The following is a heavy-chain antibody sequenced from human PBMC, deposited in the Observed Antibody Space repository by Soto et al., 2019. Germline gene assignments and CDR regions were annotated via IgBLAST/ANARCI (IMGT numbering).Heavy chain of an antibody. CDR1: GYTLTELS. V-gene: IGHV1-24*01. D-gene: IGHD3-9*01. CDR2: FVAEDGAA. CDR3: ARGYDILTAAFDI. J-gene: IGHJ3*02. Sequence: ASVKVSCKVSGYTLTELSMHWVRQAPGKGLEWMGVFVAEDGAASYAQKFQGRVTITADESTGTAYMELSSLRSEDTAVYYCARGYDILTAAFDIWGQGTMVTVSS.